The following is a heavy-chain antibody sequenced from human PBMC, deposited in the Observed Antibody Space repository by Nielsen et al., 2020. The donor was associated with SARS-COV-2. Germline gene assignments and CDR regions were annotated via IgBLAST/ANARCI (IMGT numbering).Heavy chain of an antibody. CDR2: ISSSSSYI. CDR3: ARGPDYYGSGSPPDYFDY. V-gene: IGHV3-21*01. J-gene: IGHJ4*02. CDR1: GFTFSSYS. Sequence: GESLKISCAASGFTFSSYSMHWVRQAPGKGLEWVSSISSSSSYIYYADSVKGRFTISRDNAKNSLYLQMNSLRAEDTAVYYCARGPDYYGSGSPPDYFDYWGQGTLVTVSS. D-gene: IGHD3-10*01.